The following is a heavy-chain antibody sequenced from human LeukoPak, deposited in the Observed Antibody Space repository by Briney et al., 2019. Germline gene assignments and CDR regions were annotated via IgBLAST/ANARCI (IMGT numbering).Heavy chain of an antibody. J-gene: IGHJ4*02. CDR1: GFTFDDYG. D-gene: IGHD4/OR15-4a*01. CDR2: INWNGGST. V-gene: IGHV3-20*04. Sequence: GGSLRLSCAASGFTFDDYGMSWVRQAPGKGLEWVSGINWNGGSTGYADSVKGRFTISRDNAKNSLYLQMNSLRAEDTALYYCARTGPIDYGGYADYWGQGTLVTVSS. CDR3: ARTGPIDYGGYADY.